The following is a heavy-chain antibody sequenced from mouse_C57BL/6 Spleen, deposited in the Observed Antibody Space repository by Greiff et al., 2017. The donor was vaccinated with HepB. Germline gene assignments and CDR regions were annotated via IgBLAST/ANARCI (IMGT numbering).Heavy chain of an antibody. V-gene: IGHV1-22*01. CDR1: GYTFTDYN. D-gene: IGHD1-1*01. Sequence: EVQLQESGPELVKPGASVKMSCKASGYTFTDYNMHWVKQSHGKSLEWIGYINPNNGGTSYNQKFKGKATLTVNKSSSTAYMELRSLTSEDSAVYYCAGAYYYGSSYFYAMDYWGQGTSVTVSS. CDR2: INPNNGGT. CDR3: AGAYYYGSSYFYAMDY. J-gene: IGHJ4*01.